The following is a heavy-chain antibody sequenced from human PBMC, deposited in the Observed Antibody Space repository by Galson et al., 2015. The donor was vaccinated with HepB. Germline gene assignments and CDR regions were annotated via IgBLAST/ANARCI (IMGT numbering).Heavy chain of an antibody. D-gene: IGHD3-10*01. CDR3: ARGGPWFGEGTEYIQN. Sequence: SLRLSCAASGFTFSSQSMNWVRQAPGKGLEWISYISSSSSAIYYADSVKGRFIVSRDNARMSVFLQMNSLRGEDTAVYYCARGGPWFGEGTEYIQNWGRGTLVTGSS. V-gene: IGHV3-48*04. CDR2: ISSSSSAI. J-gene: IGHJ1*01. CDR1: GFTFSSQS.